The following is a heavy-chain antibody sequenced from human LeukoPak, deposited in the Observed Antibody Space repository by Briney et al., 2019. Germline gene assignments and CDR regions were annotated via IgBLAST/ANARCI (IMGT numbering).Heavy chain of an antibody. D-gene: IGHD3-10*01. CDR1: GFTFSSYG. J-gene: IGHJ4*02. CDR3: VRDEYLTSGNLAFDY. Sequence: GGSLRLSCAASGFTFSSYGMHWVRQAPGKGLEWVAVIWNDGSDKYYADSVKGRFTISRDNSKNTLYLQMNSLRAEDTAVYYCVRDEYLTSGNLAFDYWGQGTLVTVSS. CDR2: IWNDGSDK. V-gene: IGHV3-33*01.